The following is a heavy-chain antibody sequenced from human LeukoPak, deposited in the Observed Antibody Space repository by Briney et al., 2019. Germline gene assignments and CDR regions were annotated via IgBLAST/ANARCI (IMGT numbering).Heavy chain of an antibody. D-gene: IGHD1-7*01. J-gene: IGHJ4*02. Sequence: ETLSLTCTVSGGSIGSSSYYWGWIRQPPGKGLEWVASIKQDGSEIYYVDSVKGRFTISRDNAKNSLYLQINSLRAEDTAVYYCAKEDWNYNFDYWGQGTLVTVSS. CDR1: GGSIGSSSYY. CDR3: AKEDWNYNFDY. CDR2: IKQDGSEI. V-gene: IGHV3-7*04.